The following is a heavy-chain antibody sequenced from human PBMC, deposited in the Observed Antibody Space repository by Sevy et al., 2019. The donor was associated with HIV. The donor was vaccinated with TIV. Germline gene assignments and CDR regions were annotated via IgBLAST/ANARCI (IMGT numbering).Heavy chain of an antibody. Sequence: SETLSLTCAVYGGSFSGYYWSWIRQPPGKGLEWIGEINHSGSTNYNPSLKSRVTISVDTSKNQFSRKLSSVTAADTAVYYCARRAYSSGWYIDYWGQGTLVTVSS. CDR2: INHSGST. V-gene: IGHV4-34*01. CDR3: ARRAYSSGWYIDY. CDR1: GGSFSGYY. D-gene: IGHD6-19*01. J-gene: IGHJ4*02.